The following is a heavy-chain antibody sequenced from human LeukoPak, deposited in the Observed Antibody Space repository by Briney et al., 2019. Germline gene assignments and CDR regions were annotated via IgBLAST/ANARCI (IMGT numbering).Heavy chain of an antibody. CDR2: IWYDGSNK. J-gene: IGHJ5*02. CDR1: GFTFSSYG. CDR3: ARGTDFWGGYPQTGFDP. V-gene: IGHV3-33*01. D-gene: IGHD3-3*01. Sequence: GGSLRLSCAASGFTFSSYGMHWVRQAPGKRLEWVAVIWYDGSNKYYADSVKGRFTISRDNSKNTLYLQMNSLRAEDTAVYYCARGTDFWGGYPQTGFDPWGQGTLVTVSS.